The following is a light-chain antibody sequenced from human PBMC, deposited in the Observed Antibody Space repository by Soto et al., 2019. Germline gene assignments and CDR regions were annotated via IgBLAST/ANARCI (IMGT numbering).Light chain of an antibody. CDR2: EVS. CDR3: SSYTGSSTLL. CDR1: SRDVGGYNY. J-gene: IGLJ2*01. V-gene: IGLV2-14*01. Sequence: QSVLTQPASVSGSLGQSRTISCTGTSRDVGGYNYVSWYHQHPGKAPKLMIYEVSNRPSGVSNRFSGSKSGKTASLTITGRQSEDEGDYYCSSYTGSSTLLFGGGTKLTVL.